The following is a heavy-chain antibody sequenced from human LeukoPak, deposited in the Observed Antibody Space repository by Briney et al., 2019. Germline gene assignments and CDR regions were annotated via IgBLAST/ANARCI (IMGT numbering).Heavy chain of an antibody. J-gene: IGHJ4*02. Sequence: PGGSLRLSCAVSGFTAGYNYMSWVRQAPGKGLEWVSVIYRGDTYYADSVKGRFTTSRDDSKNTVFLQMNRLRADDTAVYFCASYYCSSGSCYFDTWGQGTLVAVSS. D-gene: IGHD2-15*01. CDR3: ASYYCSSGSCYFDT. CDR2: IYRGDT. CDR1: GFTAGYNY. V-gene: IGHV3-53*01.